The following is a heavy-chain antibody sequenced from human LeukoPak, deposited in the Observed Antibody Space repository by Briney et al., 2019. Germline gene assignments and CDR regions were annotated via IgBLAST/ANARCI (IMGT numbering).Heavy chain of an antibody. V-gene: IGHV3-7*03. J-gene: IGHJ4*02. D-gene: IGHD1-26*01. CDR1: GFTFSNYW. CDR2: IKLDGSEK. Sequence: GGSLRLSCAASGFTFSNYWMSWVRQAPGKGLEWVANIKLDGSEKYYVDSVKGRFTISRDNAKNSLYLQMNSLRAEDTAVYYCARASGSTTIPTKYWGQGTLVTVSS. CDR3: ARASGSTTIPTKY.